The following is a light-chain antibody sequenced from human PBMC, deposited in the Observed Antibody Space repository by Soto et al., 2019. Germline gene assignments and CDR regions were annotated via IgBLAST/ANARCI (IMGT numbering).Light chain of an antibody. V-gene: IGKV3-15*01. Sequence: IAMTQCPAPLAVSPGDTATLSCRASQSLGGNLAWYQQKPGQGPRLLIFRASSRATGVPARFSASGSGTEFTLTISGLQSEDFEVYYCQQYNNWPITFGQGTRLEIK. CDR2: RAS. J-gene: IGKJ5*01. CDR3: QQYNNWPIT. CDR1: QSLGGN.